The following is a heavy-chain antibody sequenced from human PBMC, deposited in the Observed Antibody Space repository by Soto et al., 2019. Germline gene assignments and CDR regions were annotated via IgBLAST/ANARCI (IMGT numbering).Heavy chain of an antibody. V-gene: IGHV1-18*01. CDR1: GYTFTSYG. CDR3: ARTISSTGWYYFDY. D-gene: IGHD6-19*01. Sequence: ASVKVSCKASGYTFTSYGISWLRQAPGQGLEWLGWISTFKGNTKYAQMFQGRVTVTTDTSTNTVNMELRSLRSDDTATYYCARTISSTGWYYFDYSGQGPPVTVSS. J-gene: IGHJ4*02. CDR2: ISTFKGNT.